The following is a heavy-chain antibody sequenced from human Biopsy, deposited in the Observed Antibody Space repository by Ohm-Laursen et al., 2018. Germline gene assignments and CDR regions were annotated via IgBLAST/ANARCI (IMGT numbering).Heavy chain of an antibody. V-gene: IGHV1-69*01. J-gene: IGHJ3*02. Sequence: GSSVKVSCKASSYTFTDYNIHWMRQAPGQGLEWMGGIIGMFGTADYAQRFQGRVTITADESTSTAYMELQSLRSDDTAVYYCARGGTLVVVPTAVLHSFDIWGHGTLVTVSS. CDR2: IIGMFGTA. CDR3: ARGGTLVVVPTAVLHSFDI. CDR1: SYTFTDYN. D-gene: IGHD2-2*01.